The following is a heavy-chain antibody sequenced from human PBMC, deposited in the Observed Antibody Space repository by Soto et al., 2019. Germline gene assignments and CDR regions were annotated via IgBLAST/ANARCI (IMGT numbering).Heavy chain of an antibody. Sequence: SVKVSCKASGGTFSSYAISWVRQAPGQGLEWMGGIIPIFGTANYAQKFQGRVTITAGKSTSTAYMELSSLRSEDTAVYYCARESRWLHWFDPWGQGTLVTVSS. CDR1: GGTFSSYA. J-gene: IGHJ5*02. CDR2: IIPIFGTA. V-gene: IGHV1-69*06. CDR3: ARESRWLHWFDP. D-gene: IGHD5-12*01.